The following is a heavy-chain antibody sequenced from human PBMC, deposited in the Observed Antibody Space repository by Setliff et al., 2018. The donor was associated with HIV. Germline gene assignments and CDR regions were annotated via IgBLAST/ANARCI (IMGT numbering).Heavy chain of an antibody. CDR3: ARDEPTGGIDY. V-gene: IGHV3-48*03. CDR1: GFTFSTHE. Sequence: GGSLRLSCAASGFTFSTHEMNWVRQAPGKGLEWVSYITGSGETIYYADSVKGRFTISRDNAKNSLYLQMNSLRAEDTAVYYCARDEPTGGIDYWGQGTLVTVSS. D-gene: IGHD3-16*01. J-gene: IGHJ4*02. CDR2: ITGSGETI.